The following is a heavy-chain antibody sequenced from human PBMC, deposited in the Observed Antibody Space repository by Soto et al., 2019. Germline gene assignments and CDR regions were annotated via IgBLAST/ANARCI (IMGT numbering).Heavy chain of an antibody. Sequence: ASVKVSCKASGYTFTSYDINWVRQATGQGLEWMGWMNPNSGNTGYAQKFQGRVTMTRNTSISTAYMELSSLRSEDTAVYYCARGPRGGSGSYYNYYYYYYYMDVWGKGTTVTVSS. V-gene: IGHV1-8*01. CDR3: ARGPRGGSGSYYNYYYYYYYMDV. CDR2: MNPNSGNT. J-gene: IGHJ6*03. CDR1: GYTFTSYD. D-gene: IGHD3-10*01.